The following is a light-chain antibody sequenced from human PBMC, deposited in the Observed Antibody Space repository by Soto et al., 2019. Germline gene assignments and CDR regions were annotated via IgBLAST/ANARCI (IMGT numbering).Light chain of an antibody. CDR2: DAS. Sequence: EIVLTQSPATLSLSPGERATLSCRASQSVSSYLDWYQQKPGQAPMLLIYDASNRATGIPARFSGSGSGTDFTLTISSLEPEDFAVYYCQQRSSLWTFGQGTKVEI. J-gene: IGKJ1*01. V-gene: IGKV3-11*01. CDR1: QSVSSY. CDR3: QQRSSLWT.